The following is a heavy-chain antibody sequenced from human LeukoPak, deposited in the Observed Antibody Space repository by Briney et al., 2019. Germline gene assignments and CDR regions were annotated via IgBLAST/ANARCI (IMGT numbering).Heavy chain of an antibody. D-gene: IGHD1-1*01. CDR1: SRSISIYY. J-gene: IGHJ4*02. V-gene: IGHV4-59*01. Sequence: PSDTLSLPCTVSSRSISIYYWSWIRQPPGKGLDWIGYIYYSGSTNYNPSLKSRVTISVDTSKNQFSLKLISVTAADTAVYYCARDNDGRLDYWGQGILVTVSS. CDR2: IYYSGST. CDR3: ARDNDGRLDY.